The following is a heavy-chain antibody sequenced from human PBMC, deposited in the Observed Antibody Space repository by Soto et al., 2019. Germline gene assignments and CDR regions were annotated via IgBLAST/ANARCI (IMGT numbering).Heavy chain of an antibody. V-gene: IGHV3-23*01. Sequence: GGSLRLSCAASEFTFSSYAMSWVRQSPGKGLEWVSAISGSGSSSYYADSVKGRFTISRDNSKNTLYLQMNSLRAEDTAVYYCAKCSPRYSSGLKAYYFDHWGQGTWSPSPQ. CDR3: AKCSPRYSSGLKAYYFDH. D-gene: IGHD6-19*01. CDR1: EFTFSSYA. CDR2: ISGSGSSS. J-gene: IGHJ4*02.